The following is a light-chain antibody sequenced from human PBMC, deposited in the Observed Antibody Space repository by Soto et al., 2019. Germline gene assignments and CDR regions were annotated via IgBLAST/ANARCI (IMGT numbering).Light chain of an antibody. Sequence: DIQMTQSPSTLSASVGDRITITCRASQSISSSLAWYQQKPGKAPKLLIYMASNLQSGVPSRFGGAGSGTEFTLTISSLQPDDFATYYCQQYNTYSRTFDQGTKVEI. CDR2: MAS. CDR3: QQYNTYSRT. J-gene: IGKJ1*01. V-gene: IGKV1-5*03. CDR1: QSISSS.